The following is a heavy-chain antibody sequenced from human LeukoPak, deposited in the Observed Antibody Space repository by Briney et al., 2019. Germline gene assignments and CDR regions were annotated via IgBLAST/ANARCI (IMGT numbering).Heavy chain of an antibody. CDR2: ISSSGSTI. J-gene: IGHJ4*02. Sequence: PGGSLRLSCAASGFTFSSYEMNWVRQAPGKGLEWVSYISSSGSTIYYADSVKGRFTISRDNAKNSLYLQMNSLRAEDTAVYCCARDPYDILTGYYSWGQGTLVTVSS. D-gene: IGHD3-9*01. CDR3: ARDPYDILTGYYS. CDR1: GFTFSSYE. V-gene: IGHV3-48*03.